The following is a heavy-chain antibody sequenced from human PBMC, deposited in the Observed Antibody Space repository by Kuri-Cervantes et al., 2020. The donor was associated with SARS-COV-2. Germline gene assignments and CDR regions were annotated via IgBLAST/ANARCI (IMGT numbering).Heavy chain of an antibody. CDR3: ARASASFDD. CDR1: GGSTSSYY. Sequence: SETLSLTCTVSGGSTSSYYWSWIRQPPGKGLEWIGHIYYDGSTNYKTSLKGRVTISLDTSKNQFSLKVDSVTAADTAVYYCARASASFDDWGHGTLVTVSS. V-gene: IGHV4-59*01. CDR2: IYYDGST. J-gene: IGHJ4*01.